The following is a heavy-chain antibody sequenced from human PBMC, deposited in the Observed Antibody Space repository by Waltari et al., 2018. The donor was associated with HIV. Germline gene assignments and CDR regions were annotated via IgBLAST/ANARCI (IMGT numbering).Heavy chain of an antibody. CDR2: IIPILGIA. V-gene: IGHV1-69*04. D-gene: IGHD6-6*01. CDR1: GGTFSSYA. CDR3: ARDRAARPPGWFDP. J-gene: IGHJ5*02. Sequence: QVQLVQSGAEVKKPGSSVKVSCKASGGTFSSYAISWVRQAPGQGLEWMGRIIPILGIANYAQKFQGRVTITADKSTSTAYMELSSLRSEDTAVYYCARDRAARPPGWFDPWGQGTLVTVSS.